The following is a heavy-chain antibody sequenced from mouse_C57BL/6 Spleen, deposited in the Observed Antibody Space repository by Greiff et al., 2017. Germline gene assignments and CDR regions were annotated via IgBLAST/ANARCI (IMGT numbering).Heavy chain of an antibody. CDR2: IYPRDGST. V-gene: IGHV1-78*01. CDR3: AIRQLRPLFDY. D-gene: IGHD3-2*02. J-gene: IGHJ2*01. Sequence: VHLVESDAELVKPGASVKISCKVSGYTFTDHTIHWMKQRPEQGLEWIGYIYPRDGSTKYNEKFKGKATLTADKSSSTAYMQLNSLTSEDSAVYFCAIRQLRPLFDYWGQGTTLTVSS. CDR1: GYTFTDHT.